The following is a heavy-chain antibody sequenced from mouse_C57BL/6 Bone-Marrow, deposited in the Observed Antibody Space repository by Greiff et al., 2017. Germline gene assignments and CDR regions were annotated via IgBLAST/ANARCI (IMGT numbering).Heavy chain of an antibody. D-gene: IGHD1-1*01. J-gene: IGHJ2*01. Sequence: VQLQQPGAELVKPGASVKLSCKASGYTFTSYWMHWVKQRPGQGLEWIGMIHPNSGSTNYNEKFKSKATLTVDKSSSTAYMQLSSLTSEDSAVYYCASDNYYGSSYFDYWGQGTTLTVSS. V-gene: IGHV1-64*01. CDR3: ASDNYYGSSYFDY. CDR2: IHPNSGST. CDR1: GYTFTSYW.